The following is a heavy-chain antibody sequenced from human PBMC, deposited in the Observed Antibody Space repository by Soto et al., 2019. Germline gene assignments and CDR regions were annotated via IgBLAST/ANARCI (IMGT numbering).Heavy chain of an antibody. CDR3: ARAQGYSSSWYNY. Sequence: PSETLSLTCAVYGGSFSGYYWSWIRQPPGKGLEWIGEINHSGSTNYNPSLKSRVTISVDTSKNQFSLKLSSVTAADTAVYYCARAQGYSSSWYNYWGQGTLVTVS. CDR2: INHSGST. V-gene: IGHV4-34*01. D-gene: IGHD6-13*01. CDR1: GGSFSGYY. J-gene: IGHJ4*02.